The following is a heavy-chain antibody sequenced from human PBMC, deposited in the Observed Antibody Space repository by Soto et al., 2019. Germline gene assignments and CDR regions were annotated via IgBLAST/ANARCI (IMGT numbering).Heavy chain of an antibody. CDR3: ARELIVATTNWFDP. CDR1: GFTVSSNY. D-gene: IGHD5-12*01. CDR2: IYSGGST. V-gene: IGHV3-53*04. Sequence: GGSLRLSCAASGFTVSSNYMSWVRQAPGKGLEWVSVIYSGGSTYYADSVKGRFTISRHNSKNTLYLQMNSLRAEDTAVYYCARELIVATTNWFDPWGQGTLVTVSS. J-gene: IGHJ5*02.